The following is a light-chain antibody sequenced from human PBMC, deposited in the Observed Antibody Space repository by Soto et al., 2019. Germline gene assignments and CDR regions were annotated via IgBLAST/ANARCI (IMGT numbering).Light chain of an antibody. V-gene: IGLV1-44*01. CDR1: SSNIGSNT. Sequence: QSVLTQPPSASGTPGQRVTISCSGSSSNIGSNTVNWYQQLPGTAPKLLIYSNNLRPSGVPDRFSGSKSGTSASLALSGLQSEDEADYHCAAWDDSLNGYVFGSGTKVTVL. J-gene: IGLJ1*01. CDR3: AAWDDSLNGYV. CDR2: SNN.